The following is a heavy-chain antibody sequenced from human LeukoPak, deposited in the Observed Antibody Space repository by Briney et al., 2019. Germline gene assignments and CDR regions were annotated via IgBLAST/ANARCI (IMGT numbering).Heavy chain of an antibody. J-gene: IGHJ6*03. CDR1: GGSFSGYY. D-gene: IGHD3-3*01. CDR3: ARVRFLEWLTSNYMDV. V-gene: IGHV4-34*01. Sequence: SETLSLTCAVYGGSFSGYYWSWIRQPPGKGLEWIGEINHSGSATYNPSLKSRVTISVDTSKDQFPLKPSSVTAADTAVYYCARVRFLEWLTSNYMDVWGKGTTVTVSS. CDR2: INHSGSA.